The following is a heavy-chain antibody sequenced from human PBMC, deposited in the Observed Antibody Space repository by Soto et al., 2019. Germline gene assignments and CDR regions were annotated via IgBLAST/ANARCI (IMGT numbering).Heavy chain of an antibody. CDR3: ARLPYSAYNRHFDY. CDR2: INPTSGHI. V-gene: IGHV3-11*06. J-gene: IGHJ4*02. Sequence: QVQMVESGGGLVKPGGPLRLSCAASGFIFSHYSMGWIRQAPGKGLEWVSYINPTSGHINYGDSVKGRFTITRDNARNSLYPKMTSQPANDTAMYYCARLPYSAYNRHFDYWGQGTLVTVSS. CDR1: GFIFSHYS. D-gene: IGHD4-4*01.